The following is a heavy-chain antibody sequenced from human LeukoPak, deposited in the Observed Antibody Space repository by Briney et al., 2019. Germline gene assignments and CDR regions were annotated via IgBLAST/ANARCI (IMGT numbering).Heavy chain of an antibody. CDR1: GGSFSGYY. D-gene: IGHD5-18*01. Sequence: SETLSLTCAVYGGSFSGYYWSWIRQPPGKGLEWIGEINHSGSTNYNPSLKSRVTISVDTSKNQFSLKPSSVTAADTAVYYCASMDTAMVFDYWGQGTLVTVSS. CDR2: INHSGST. CDR3: ASMDTAMVFDY. J-gene: IGHJ4*02. V-gene: IGHV4-34*01.